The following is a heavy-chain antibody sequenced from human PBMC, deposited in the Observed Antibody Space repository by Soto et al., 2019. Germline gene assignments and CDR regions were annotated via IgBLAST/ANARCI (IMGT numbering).Heavy chain of an antibody. V-gene: IGHV3-30*18. Sequence: QVQLVESGGGVVQPGRSLRLSCAASGFTFSSYGMHWVRQAPGKGLEWVAVISYDGSNKYYADSVKGRFTISRDNSKNTLYLQMNSLRAEDTGVYYCAKGDYGDYVSYYGMDVWGQGSTVTASS. CDR3: AKGDYGDYVSYYGMDV. CDR2: ISYDGSNK. CDR1: GFTFSSYG. J-gene: IGHJ6*02. D-gene: IGHD4-17*01.